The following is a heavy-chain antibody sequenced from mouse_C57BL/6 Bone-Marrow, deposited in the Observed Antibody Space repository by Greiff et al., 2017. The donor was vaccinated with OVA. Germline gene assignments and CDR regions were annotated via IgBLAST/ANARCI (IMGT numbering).Heavy chain of an antibody. D-gene: IGHD1-1*01. Sequence: EVKVVESGGDLVKPEGSLKLSCAASGFTFSSYGMSWVRQTPDKRLEWVATISSGGSYTYYPDSVKGRFTISRDNAKNTLYLQMSSLKSEDTAMYYCARQTNYYGDYWGQGTTLTVSS. CDR3: ARQTNYYGDY. V-gene: IGHV5-6*01. J-gene: IGHJ2*01. CDR2: ISSGGSYT. CDR1: GFTFSSYG.